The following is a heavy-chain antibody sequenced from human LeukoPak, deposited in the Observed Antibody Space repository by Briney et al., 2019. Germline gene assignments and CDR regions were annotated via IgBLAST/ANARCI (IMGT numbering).Heavy chain of an antibody. CDR1: GGSISSGGYY. Sequence: TLSLTCTVSGGSISSGGYYWSWIRQHPGKGPEWIGYIYYSGSTYYNPSLKSRVTISVDTSKNQFSLELSSVTAADTAVYYCARGRPTSNFDYWGQGTLVTVSS. J-gene: IGHJ4*02. D-gene: IGHD6-6*01. CDR3: ARGRPTSNFDY. CDR2: IYYSGST. V-gene: IGHV4-31*03.